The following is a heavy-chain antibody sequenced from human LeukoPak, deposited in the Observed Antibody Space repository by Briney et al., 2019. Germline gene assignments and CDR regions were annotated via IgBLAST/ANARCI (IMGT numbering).Heavy chain of an antibody. CDR3: AELGITMIGGV. CDR1: GFTFSSYS. D-gene: IGHD3-10*02. J-gene: IGHJ6*04. Sequence: PGGSLRPSCAASGFTFSSYSMKWVRQAPGKGLEWVSYISSSSTTIYYADSVKGRFTISRDNAKNSLYLQMNSLRAEDTAVYYCAELGITMIGGVWGKGTTVTISS. CDR2: ISSSSTTI. V-gene: IGHV3-48*01.